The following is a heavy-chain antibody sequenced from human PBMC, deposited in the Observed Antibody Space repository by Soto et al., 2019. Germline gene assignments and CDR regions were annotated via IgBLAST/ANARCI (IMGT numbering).Heavy chain of an antibody. CDR1: GYTFTSYA. CDR3: ASTNYNPSLKSRVTISVDTSKNQFSLKLSSVTAADTAVYYCARTPRLRSGYSYGAPYYYYYYYMDV. Sequence: ASVKVSCKASGYTFTSYAMNWVRQAPGQGLEWMGWINTNTGNPTYAQGFTGRFVFSLDTSVSTAYLQICSLKAEDTAVYYCASTNYNPSLKSRVTISVDTSKNQFSLKLSSVTAADTAVYYCARTPRLRSGYSYGAPYYYYYYYMDVWGKGTTVTVSS. V-gene: IGHV7-4-1*01. J-gene: IGHJ6*03. CDR2: INTNTGNP. D-gene: IGHD3-10*01.